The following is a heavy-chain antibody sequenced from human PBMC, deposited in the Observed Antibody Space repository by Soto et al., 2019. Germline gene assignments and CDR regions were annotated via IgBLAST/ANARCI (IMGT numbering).Heavy chain of an antibody. CDR3: GRGRSARAYSAVDV. J-gene: IGHJ6*02. CDR2: ISYDGGNK. V-gene: IGHV3-30-3*01. Sequence: GGSLRLSCVASGFTFTTYSLHWVRQAPGEGLEWVAVISYDGGNKFYAASVRGRFTVSRDNSNSTLSLQMNNLRPEDAAVYYCGRGRSARAYSAVDVWGQGTSVTVSS. D-gene: IGHD2-15*01. CDR1: GFTFTTYS.